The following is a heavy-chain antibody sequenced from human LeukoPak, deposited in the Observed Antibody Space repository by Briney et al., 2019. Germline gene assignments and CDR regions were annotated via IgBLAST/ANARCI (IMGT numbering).Heavy chain of an antibody. J-gene: IGHJ5*02. V-gene: IGHV3-23*01. CDR3: AKDAPMRPFGP. CDR1: GFTFSTYA. D-gene: IGHD6-25*01. Sequence: GASLRLSCAASGFTFSTYAMSSVRQAPGKGLEWGSVISGSGGSIYYADSVKGRFTISRDNSKNTLYLQMNTLRAEDTAVYYCAKDAPMRPFGPWGQGTLVTVSS. CDR2: ISGSGGSI.